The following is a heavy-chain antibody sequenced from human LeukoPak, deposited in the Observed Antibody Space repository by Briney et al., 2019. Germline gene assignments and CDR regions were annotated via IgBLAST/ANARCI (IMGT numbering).Heavy chain of an antibody. Sequence: GASVKVSCKASGYTFTYDAMHWVRQAPGQGLEWMGWINTQTGNTTYAQGFTGRFVFSLDTSVSTAYLQISSLKAEDTAVYYCARDPGYCSGSTCYRYFDYWGQGTLVTVSS. CDR2: INTQTGNT. D-gene: IGHD2-15*01. V-gene: IGHV7-4-1*02. J-gene: IGHJ4*02. CDR1: GYTFTYDA. CDR3: ARDPGYCSGSTCYRYFDY.